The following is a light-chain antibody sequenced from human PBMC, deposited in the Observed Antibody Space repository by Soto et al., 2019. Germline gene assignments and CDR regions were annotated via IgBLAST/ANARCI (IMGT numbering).Light chain of an antibody. CDR2: DVS. V-gene: IGLV2-14*01. Sequence: QSALTQPASVSGSPGESITISCTGTSSDVGAYNFVSWYQQDPGKAPKLMIYDVSSRPSGVSNRFSGSKSGHTASLTISGLQAEDEADYYCSSYTSSSTDVFGTGTQLTVL. CDR1: SSDVGAYNF. CDR3: SSYTSSSTDV. J-gene: IGLJ1*01.